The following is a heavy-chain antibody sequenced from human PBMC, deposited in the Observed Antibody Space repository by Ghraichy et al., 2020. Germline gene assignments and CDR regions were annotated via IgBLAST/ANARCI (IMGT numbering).Heavy chain of an antibody. CDR2: IIPIFGTA. CDR1: GGTFSSYA. V-gene: IGHV1-69*13. Sequence: SVKVSCKASGGTFSSYAISWVRQAPGQGLEWMGGIIPIFGTANYAQKFQGRVTITADESTSTAYMELSSLRSEDTAVYYCARGRSTTIFGVVITSPIFDYWGQGTLVTVSS. J-gene: IGHJ4*02. CDR3: ARGRSTTIFGVVITSPIFDY. D-gene: IGHD3-3*01.